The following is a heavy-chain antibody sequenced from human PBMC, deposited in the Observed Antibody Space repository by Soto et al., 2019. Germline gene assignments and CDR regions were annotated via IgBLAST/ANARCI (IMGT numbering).Heavy chain of an antibody. D-gene: IGHD2-15*01. CDR2: IIPIFGTA. CDR3: AREGYCSGGSCQGGCFAH. Sequence: QVQLVQSGAEVKKPGSSVKVSCKASGGTFSSYAISWVRQAPGQGLEWMGGIIPIFGTANYAQKFQGRVTITAEECTSTSYRELSSLRSEDPAVYCCAREGYCSGGSCQGGCFAHWGRGTLVTVFS. CDR1: GGTFSSYA. J-gene: IGHJ5*02. V-gene: IGHV1-69*01.